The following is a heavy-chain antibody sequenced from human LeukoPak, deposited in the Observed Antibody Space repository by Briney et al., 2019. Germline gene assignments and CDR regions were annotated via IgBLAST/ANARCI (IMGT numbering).Heavy chain of an antibody. D-gene: IGHD1-26*01. CDR2: IYYSGST. CDR1: GGSISSGGYY. Sequence: PSETLSLTCTVSGGSISSGGYYWSWIRQHPGKGLEWIGYIYYSGSTYYNPSLKSRVTISVDTSKNQFSLIVNSVTAADTAIYYCARLSIAGATYWYFELWGRGTLVTVSS. CDR3: ARLSIAGATYWYFEL. J-gene: IGHJ2*01. V-gene: IGHV4-31*03.